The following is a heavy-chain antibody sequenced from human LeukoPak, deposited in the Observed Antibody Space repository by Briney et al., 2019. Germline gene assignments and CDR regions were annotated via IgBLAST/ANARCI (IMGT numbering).Heavy chain of an antibody. CDR2: ISSNGGST. J-gene: IGHJ3*02. D-gene: IGHD6-6*01. CDR3: ATSIAARLGAFDI. V-gene: IGHV3-64*01. CDR1: GFTFSSYA. Sequence: PGGSLRLSCAASGFTFSSYAMHWVRQAPGKGLEYVSAISSNGGSTYYANSVKGRFTISRDNSKNTLYLQMGSLRAEDMAVYYCATSIAARLGAFDIWGQGTMVTVSS.